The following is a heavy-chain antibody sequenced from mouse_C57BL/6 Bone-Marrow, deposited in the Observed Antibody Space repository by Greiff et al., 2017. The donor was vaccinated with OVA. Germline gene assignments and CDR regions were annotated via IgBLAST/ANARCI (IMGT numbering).Heavy chain of an antibody. J-gene: IGHJ4*01. CDR3: ARDGNYYGSSYYAMDY. CDR2: SRNKANDYTT. CDR1: GFTFSDFY. D-gene: IGHD1-1*01. Sequence: EVQVVESGGGLVQSGRSLRLSCATSGFTFSDFYMEWVRQAPGKGLEWIAASRNKANDYTTEYGASVKGRFIVSRDTSQSILYLQMNALRAEDTAIYYCARDGNYYGSSYYAMDYWGQGTSVTVSS. V-gene: IGHV7-1*01.